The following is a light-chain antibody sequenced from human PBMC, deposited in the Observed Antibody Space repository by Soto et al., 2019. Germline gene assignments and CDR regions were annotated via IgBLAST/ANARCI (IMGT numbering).Light chain of an antibody. CDR3: QQSYSTPRT. CDR1: QSISSY. CDR2: AAS. J-gene: IGKJ1*01. V-gene: IGKV1-39*01. Sequence: DIHQTQSPCYLSASVEPRVTIICRASQSISSYLNWYQQKPGEAPKLLIYAASTLYGGVPSRFSGSGSGTDFTLTISSLQPEDFATYYCQQSYSTPRTFGQGTKVDIK.